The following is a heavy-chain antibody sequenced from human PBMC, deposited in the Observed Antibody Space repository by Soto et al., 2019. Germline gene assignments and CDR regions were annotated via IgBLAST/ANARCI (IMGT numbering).Heavy chain of an antibody. CDR3: ARDLGGMVDSKYYYYGMDV. CDR2: ISAYNGNT. J-gene: IGHJ6*02. CDR1: GYTFTSYG. D-gene: IGHD3-3*01. Sequence: ASVKVSCKASGYTFTSYGISWVRQAPGQGLEWMGWISAYNGNTNYAQKLQGRVTMTTDTSTSTAYMELRSLRSDDTAVYYCARDLGGMVDSKYYYYGMDVWGQGTTVTVSS. V-gene: IGHV1-18*01.